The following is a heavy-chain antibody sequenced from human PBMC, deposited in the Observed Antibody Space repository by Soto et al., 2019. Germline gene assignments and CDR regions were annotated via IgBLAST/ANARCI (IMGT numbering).Heavy chain of an antibody. CDR3: ARRLTTTVTAMGY. V-gene: IGHV1-69*13. CDR2: IIPFFGTA. D-gene: IGHD2-21*02. Sequence: SVKVSCKTSGGTLSTFGISWVRQAPGQGLEWMGGIIPFFGTAEYSQKFEDRITITADESTNTVYMDLRSLTSEDAAIYYCARRLTTTVTAMGYWGQGTPVTVSS. J-gene: IGHJ4*02. CDR1: GGTLSTFG.